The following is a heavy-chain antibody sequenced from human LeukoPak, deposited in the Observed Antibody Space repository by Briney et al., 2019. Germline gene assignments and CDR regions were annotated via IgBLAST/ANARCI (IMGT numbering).Heavy chain of an antibody. CDR1: GYTFTGYY. D-gene: IGHD3-22*01. V-gene: IGHV1-2*02. CDR2: INPNSGGT. J-gene: IGHJ5*02. Sequence: EASVKVSCKASGYTFTGYYMHWVRQAPGQGLEWMGWINPNSGGTNYAQKFQGRVTMIRDTSISTAYMELSRLRSDDTAVYYCARCGNYYDSSGYMTDNWFDPWGQGTLVTVSS. CDR3: ARCGNYYDSSGYMTDNWFDP.